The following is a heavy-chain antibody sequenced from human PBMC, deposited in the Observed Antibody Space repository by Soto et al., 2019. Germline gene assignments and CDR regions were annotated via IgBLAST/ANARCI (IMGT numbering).Heavy chain of an antibody. V-gene: IGHV6-1*01. CDR3: AREITIFGVVIGSYYYGMDV. CDR1: GDSVSSNSAA. D-gene: IGHD3-3*01. J-gene: IGHJ6*02. CDR2: TYYRSKWYN. Sequence: SQTLSLTCAISGDSVSSNSAAWNWIRQSPSRGLEWLGRTYYRSKWYNDYAVSVKSRITINPDTSKNQFSLQLNSVTHEDTAVYYCAREITIFGVVIGSYYYGMDVWGQGTTVTVSS.